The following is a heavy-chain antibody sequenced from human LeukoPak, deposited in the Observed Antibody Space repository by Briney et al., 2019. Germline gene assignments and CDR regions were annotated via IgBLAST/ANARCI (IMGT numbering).Heavy chain of an antibody. CDR2: VSGSGGST. D-gene: IGHD3-10*01. Sequence: PGGSLRLSCAASGFTFSSYAMSWVRQAPGKGLEWVSAVSGSGGSTYYADSVKGRFTISRDNSKNTLYLQMNSLRAEDTAVYYCAKSQLLWFGEDSDYWGQGTLVTVSS. CDR1: GFTFSSYA. J-gene: IGHJ4*02. CDR3: AKSQLLWFGEDSDY. V-gene: IGHV3-23*01.